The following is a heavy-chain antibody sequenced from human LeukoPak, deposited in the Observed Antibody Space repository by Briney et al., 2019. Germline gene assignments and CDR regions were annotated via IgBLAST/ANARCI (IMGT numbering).Heavy chain of an antibody. CDR2: INHSGST. CDR3: ARVANYYDSSGSLPTY. D-gene: IGHD3-22*01. CDR1: GGSFSGYY. J-gene: IGHJ4*02. V-gene: IGHV4-34*01. Sequence: SETLSLTCAVYGGSFSGYYWSWIRQPPGKGLEWIGEINHSGSTNYNPSLKSRVTISVDTSKNQFSLKLSSVTAADTAVYYCARVANYYDSSGSLPTYWGQGTLVTVSS.